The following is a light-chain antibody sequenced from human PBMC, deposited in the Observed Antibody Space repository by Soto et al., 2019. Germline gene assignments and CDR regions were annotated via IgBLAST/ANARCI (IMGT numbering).Light chain of an antibody. J-gene: IGLJ1*01. Sequence: QSALTQPASVSGSPGQSITISCTGTSGDIGSYNRVSWYQQHPGKAPKLIIYEVTDRPSGVSNRFSGSKSGNTASLTISGLQAEHEAEYYCSSYTNINTRACVFGTGTKV. CDR2: EVT. CDR1: SGDIGSYNR. CDR3: SSYTNINTRACV. V-gene: IGLV2-14*01.